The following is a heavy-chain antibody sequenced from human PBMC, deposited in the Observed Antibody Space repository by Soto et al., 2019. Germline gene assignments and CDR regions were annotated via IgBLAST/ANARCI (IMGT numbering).Heavy chain of an antibody. CDR1: GFTFSSYG. V-gene: IGHV3-33*01. J-gene: IGHJ6*02. D-gene: IGHD1-7*01. CDR3: ARDQIHLELPAGYYYGMDV. Sequence: PGGSLRLSCAASGFTFSSYGMHWVRQAPGKGLEWVAVIWYDGSNKYYADSVKGRFTISRDNSKNTPYLQMNSLRAEDTAVYYCARDQIHLELPAGYYYGMDVWGQGTTVTVSS. CDR2: IWYDGSNK.